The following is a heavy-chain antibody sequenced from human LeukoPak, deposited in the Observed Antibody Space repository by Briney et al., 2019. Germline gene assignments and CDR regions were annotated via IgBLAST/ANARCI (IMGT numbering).Heavy chain of an antibody. CDR1: GFTFSSYG. J-gene: IGHJ4*02. V-gene: IGHV3-48*01. D-gene: IGHD3-22*01. Sequence: GGSLRLSCAASGFTFSSYGMNWVRQTPGKGLEWVSYISSSSSTIYYADSVKGRFTISRDNAKNSLHLQMNSLRAEDTAVYYCARRGEYYYDSSGAPPSHWGQGTLVTVSS. CDR2: ISSSSSTI. CDR3: ARRGEYYYDSSGAPPSH.